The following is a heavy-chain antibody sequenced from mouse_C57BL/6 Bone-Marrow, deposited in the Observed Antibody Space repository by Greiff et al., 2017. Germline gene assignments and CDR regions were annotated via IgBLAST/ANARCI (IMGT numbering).Heavy chain of an antibody. D-gene: IGHD4-1*01. V-gene: IGHV1-26*01. CDR3: ARPSWEGWFAY. Sequence: VQLQQSGPELVKPGASVKISCKASGYTFTDYYMNWVKQSHGKSLEWIGDINPNNGGTSYNQKFKGKATLTVDKSSRTAYMELRSLTSEDSAVYYCARPSWEGWFAYWGQGTLVTVSA. CDR2: INPNNGGT. J-gene: IGHJ3*01. CDR1: GYTFTDYY.